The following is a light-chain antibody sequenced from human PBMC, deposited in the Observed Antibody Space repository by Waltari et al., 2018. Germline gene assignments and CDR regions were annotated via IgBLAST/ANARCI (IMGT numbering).Light chain of an antibody. CDR3: SAWDDSLNGHMI. J-gene: IGLJ2*01. CDR2: SNN. Sequence: QSLLTQPPSVSGTSGQSVPISCSGSRSNLGTNVVSCDQQLQGTAPKLLIHSNNKRPSGVPDRFSCSKSGTSASLAISGLQSEDEGDYYCSAWDDSLNGHMIFGGGTKLIVL. CDR1: RSNLGTNV. V-gene: IGLV1-44*01.